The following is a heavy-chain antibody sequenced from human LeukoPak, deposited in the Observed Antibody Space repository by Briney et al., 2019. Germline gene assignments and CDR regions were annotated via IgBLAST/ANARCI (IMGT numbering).Heavy chain of an antibody. CDR3: AREYSSSSFAFDI. D-gene: IGHD6-13*01. Sequence: SETLSLTCTVSGGSISSYYWSWIRQPPGKGLEWIGYIYYSGSTNYNPSLKSRVTISVDTSKNQFSLKLSSVTAADTAVYYCAREYSSSSFAFDIWGQGTMVTVSS. J-gene: IGHJ3*02. CDR2: IYYSGST. V-gene: IGHV4-59*01. CDR1: GGSISSYY.